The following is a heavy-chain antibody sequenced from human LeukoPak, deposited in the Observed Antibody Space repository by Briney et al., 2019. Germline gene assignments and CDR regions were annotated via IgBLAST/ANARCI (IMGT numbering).Heavy chain of an antibody. CDR1: GGSFSGYY. D-gene: IGHD6-13*01. CDR2: INHSGST. CDR3: ARYRQQLALNNWFDP. J-gene: IGHJ5*02. Sequence: SETLSLTCAVYGGSFSGYYWSWIRQPPGKGLEWIGEINHSGSTNYNPSLKSRVTLSVDTSKNQFSLKLSSVTAADTAVYYCARYRQQLALNNWFDPWGQGTLVTVSS. V-gene: IGHV4-34*01.